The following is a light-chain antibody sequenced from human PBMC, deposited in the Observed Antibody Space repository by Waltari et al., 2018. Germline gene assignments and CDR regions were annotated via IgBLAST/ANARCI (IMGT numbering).Light chain of an antibody. CDR3: QQGYSTPQYT. Sequence: DILMTQSPSPLSASVGDRLTITSRASQSITSSLHWYQHKPRKAPKLLIYAASALQGGVRSRFSGGGCGTDCTRTISSLQPEDSATYYCQQGYSTPQYTFGQGTKLEIK. CDR1: QSITSS. CDR2: AAS. V-gene: IGKV1-39*01. J-gene: IGKJ2*01.